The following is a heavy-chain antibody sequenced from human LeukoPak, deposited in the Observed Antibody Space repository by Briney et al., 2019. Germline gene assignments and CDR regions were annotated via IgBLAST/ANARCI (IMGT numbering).Heavy chain of an antibody. V-gene: IGHV4-39*01. CDR3: ARGAVTTRESFDY. J-gene: IGHJ4*02. D-gene: IGHD4-17*01. Sequence: KPSETLSLTCTVSGSSISSSSYYWGWIRQPPGKGLEWIGSIYYSGSTYYNPSLKSRVTISVDTSKNQFSLKLSSVTAADTAVYYCARGAVTTRESFDYWGQGTLVTVSS. CDR2: IYYSGST. CDR1: GSSISSSSYY.